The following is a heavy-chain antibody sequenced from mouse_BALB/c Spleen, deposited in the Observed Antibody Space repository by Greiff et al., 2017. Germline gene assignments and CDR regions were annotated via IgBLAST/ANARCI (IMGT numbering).Heavy chain of an antibody. CDR1: GFTFSSYG. V-gene: IGHV5-6*02. D-gene: IGHD2-14*01. J-gene: IGHJ3*01. CDR3: ASHRYDWFAY. Sequence: DVKLQESGGDLVKPGGSLKLSCAASGFTFSSYGMSWVRQTPDKRLEWVATISSGGSYTYYPDSVKGRFTISRDNAKNTLYLQMSSLKSEDTAMYYCASHRYDWFAYWGQGTLVTVSA. CDR2: ISSGGSYT.